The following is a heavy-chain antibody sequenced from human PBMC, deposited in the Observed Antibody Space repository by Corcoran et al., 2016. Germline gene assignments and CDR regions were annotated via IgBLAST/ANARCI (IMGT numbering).Heavy chain of an antibody. Sequence: EVQLVQSGAEVKKPGESLKISCKGSGYSFTSYWIGWVRQMPGKGLEWMGIIYPGDSDTRYSPSFQGQVTISADKSISTAYLQWSSLKASANAMYYCARPGVGWELLPGFDYWGQGTLVTVSS. D-gene: IGHD1-26*01. CDR2: IYPGDSDT. CDR1: GYSFTSYW. V-gene: IGHV5-51*01. CDR3: ARPGVGWELLPGFDY. J-gene: IGHJ4*02.